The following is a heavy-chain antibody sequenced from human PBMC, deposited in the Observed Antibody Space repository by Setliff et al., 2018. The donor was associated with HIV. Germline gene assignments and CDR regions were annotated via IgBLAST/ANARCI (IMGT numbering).Heavy chain of an antibody. J-gene: IGHJ4*02. CDR2: INLVTGKT. CDR3: ANGGSGGQFDH. V-gene: IGHV1-3*01. CDR1: GYTFTQSHD. D-gene: IGHD3-16*01. Sequence: GASVKVSCKTSGYTFTQSHDLHWVRQVPGQGPEWMGWINLVTGKTAYLQKFRGRVIITRDTSATTAFMEMSSLRSEDTAVYFCANGGSGGQFDHWGQGTLVTAPQ.